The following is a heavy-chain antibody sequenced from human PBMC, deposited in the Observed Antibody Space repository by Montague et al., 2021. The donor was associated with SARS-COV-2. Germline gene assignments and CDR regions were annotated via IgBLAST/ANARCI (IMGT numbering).Heavy chain of an antibody. J-gene: IGHJ4*02. CDR2: INHNGGT. CDR3: AREGSSDTGIRGVLHY. Sequence: SETLSLTCAVNGGSFTGHYWTWIRQPPGKGPEWIGEINHNGGTNYNPSLKSRVTMSVDRSKSQFSLTLNSVTAADTAVYYCAREGSSDTGIRGVLHYWGQGTLVTVSS. D-gene: IGHD3-10*01. V-gene: IGHV4-34*01. CDR1: GGSFTGHY.